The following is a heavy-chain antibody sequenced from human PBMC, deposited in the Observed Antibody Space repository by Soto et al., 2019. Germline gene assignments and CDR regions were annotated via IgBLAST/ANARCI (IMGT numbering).Heavy chain of an antibody. CDR2: INAGNGNT. D-gene: IGHD2-15*01. Sequence: QVQLVQSGAEVKKPGASVKVSCKASGYTFTSYAIHWVRQAPGQRREWMGWINAGNGNTKYSQKFQGRVTITRDTSARTAYMELSSLRSEDTAVYYCARADLKPCSGDSCYSRNAMDVWGQGTTVTVSS. J-gene: IGHJ6*02. V-gene: IGHV1-3*01. CDR1: GYTFTSYA. CDR3: ARADLKPCSGDSCYSRNAMDV.